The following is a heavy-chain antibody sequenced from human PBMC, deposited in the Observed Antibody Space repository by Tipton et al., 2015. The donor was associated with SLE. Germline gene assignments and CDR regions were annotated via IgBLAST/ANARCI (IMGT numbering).Heavy chain of an antibody. CDR1: GFTFSSYA. D-gene: IGHD3-16*01. J-gene: IGHJ6*02. CDR2: ISYDGSNK. V-gene: IGHV3-30*14. CDR3: ASDRSITVLGAYVNGVDV. Sequence: SLRLSCAASGFTFSSYAMHWVRQAPGKGLEWVAVISYDGSNKYYADSVKGRFTISRDNSKNTLYLQMNSLRPDDTAVYYCASDRSITVLGAYVNGVDVWGQGTTVTVSS.